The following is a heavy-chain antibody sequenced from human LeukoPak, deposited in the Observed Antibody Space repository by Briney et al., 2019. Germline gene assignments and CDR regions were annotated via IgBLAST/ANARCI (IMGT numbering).Heavy chain of an antibody. CDR2: ISAYNGNT. D-gene: IGHD6-13*01. CDR3: ARGQPHIAAADYDY. J-gene: IGHJ4*02. Sequence: ASVKVSCKASGYTFTSYGISWVRQAPGQGLEWMGWISAYNGNTNYAQKLQGRVTITTDTSTSTAYMELRSLRSDDTAVYYCARGQPHIAAADYDYWGQGTLVTVSS. V-gene: IGHV1-18*01. CDR1: GYTFTSYG.